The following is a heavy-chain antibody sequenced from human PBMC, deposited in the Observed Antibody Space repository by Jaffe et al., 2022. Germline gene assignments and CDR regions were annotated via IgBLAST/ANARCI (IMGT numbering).Heavy chain of an antibody. Sequence: QVQLVESGGGLVKPGGSLRLSCAASGFTFSDYYMSWIRQAPGKGLEWVSYISSSGSTIYYADSVKGRFTISRDNAKNSLYLQMNSLRAEDTAVYYCARDGGEGYSSSWYNTQSYYYYMDVWGKGTTVTVSS. CDR1: GFTFSDYY. J-gene: IGHJ6*03. V-gene: IGHV3-11*01. CDR3: ARDGGEGYSSSWYNTQSYYYYMDV. D-gene: IGHD6-13*01. CDR2: ISSSGSTI.